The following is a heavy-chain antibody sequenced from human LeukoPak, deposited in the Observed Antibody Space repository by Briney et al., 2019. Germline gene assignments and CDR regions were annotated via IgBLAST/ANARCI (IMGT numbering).Heavy chain of an antibody. V-gene: IGHV1-18*04. Sequence: ASVKVSCKASGYTFTSYGISWVRQAPGQGLEWMGWSSAYNGNTNYAQPLQGRVTMTTDTSTSTAYMELRSLRSDDTAVYYCARGPYCGGDCYPGFDYWGQGTLVTVSS. CDR1: GYTFTSYG. D-gene: IGHD2-21*02. CDR2: SSAYNGNT. J-gene: IGHJ4*02. CDR3: ARGPYCGGDCYPGFDY.